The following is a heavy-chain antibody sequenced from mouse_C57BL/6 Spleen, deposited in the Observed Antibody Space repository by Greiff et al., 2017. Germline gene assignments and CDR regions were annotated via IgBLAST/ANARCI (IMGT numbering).Heavy chain of an antibody. V-gene: IGHV14-2*01. CDR2: IDPEDGET. Sequence: VQLKQSGAELVKPGASVKLSCTASGFNIKDYYMHWVKQRTEQGLEWIGRIDPEDGETQYAPKFQGKATITADTSNNTAYLQLSSLTSEDTTVYYCARSGVPFDYWGQGTTLTVSS. J-gene: IGHJ2*01. CDR3: ARSGVPFDY. CDR1: GFNIKDYY. D-gene: IGHD3-2*02.